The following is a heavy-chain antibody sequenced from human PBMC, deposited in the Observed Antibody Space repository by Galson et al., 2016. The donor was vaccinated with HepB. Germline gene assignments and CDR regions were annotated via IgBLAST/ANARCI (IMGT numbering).Heavy chain of an antibody. CDR2: ISAYNGNT. CDR3: ARSLGYCSGGSCRPSDY. J-gene: IGHJ4*02. Sequence: SVKVSCKASGYTFTSYGISWVRQAPGQGLEWMGWISAYNGNTNYAQKLQGRVTMTTDPSTRPAYMELRSLGSDDTAVYYCARSLGYCSGGSCRPSDYWGQGTLVTVSS. D-gene: IGHD2-15*01. CDR1: GYTFTSYG. V-gene: IGHV1-18*01.